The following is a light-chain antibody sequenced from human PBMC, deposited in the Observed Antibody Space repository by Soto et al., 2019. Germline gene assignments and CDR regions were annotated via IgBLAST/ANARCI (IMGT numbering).Light chain of an antibody. CDR1: QSINSW. J-gene: IGKJ1*01. V-gene: IGKV1-5*03. CDR2: KAS. CDR3: QQYHSRPWT. Sequence: DIQMTQYPSTLSASVGDRVTITCRASQSINSWLAWYQQKPGKAPNLLIYKASSLESGVPSRFSGSGSGTEFTLSISRLQPDDFATYYCQQYHSRPWTFGQGTKVDIK.